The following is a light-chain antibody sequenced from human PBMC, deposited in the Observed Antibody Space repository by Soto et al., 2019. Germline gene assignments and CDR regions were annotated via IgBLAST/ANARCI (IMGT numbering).Light chain of an antibody. V-gene: IGKV1-8*01. CDR3: QQSYTYPRT. CDR1: QGISSY. J-gene: IGKJ1*01. CDR2: AAS. Sequence: AIRMTQSPSSLSSSTIERFTITCLASQGISSYLAWYQQKSGKAPKLLIYAASTLQSGVPSRFNGSGSGTDFTLTISCLQSEDFATYYCQQSYTYPRTFGQGTKV.